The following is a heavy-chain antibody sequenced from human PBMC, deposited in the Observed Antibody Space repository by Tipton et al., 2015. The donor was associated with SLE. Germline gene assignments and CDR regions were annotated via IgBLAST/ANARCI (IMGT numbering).Heavy chain of an antibody. CDR3: ARGTETGVVPRFRDDAFDI. CDR1: CGSLSSGGYY. V-gene: IGHV4-31*03. J-gene: IGHJ3*02. Sequence: TLSLTCTVSCGSLSSGGYYWSWIRHHPGKGLEWIGYISYSGSTYYNPSLKSRVTISVDTSKNQFSLKLSSVTAADPAVYYCARGTETGVVPRFRDDAFDIWGQGTMVTVSS. D-gene: IGHD2-2*01. CDR2: ISYSGST.